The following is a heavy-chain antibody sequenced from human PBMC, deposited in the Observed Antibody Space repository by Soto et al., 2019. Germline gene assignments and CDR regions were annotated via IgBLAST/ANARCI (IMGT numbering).Heavy chain of an antibody. Sequence: ASVKVSCKASGYTFFNYGISWVRQAPGQGLEWMGWISGYNGNTNYAQKFQARVTMTTDTSTRTAYMELRSLRSDDTALYYCARKSSTSSWFDPWGEGTIVTVYS. CDR2: ISGYNGNT. V-gene: IGHV1-18*01. D-gene: IGHD2-2*01. CDR1: GYTFFNYG. J-gene: IGHJ5*02. CDR3: ARKSSTSSWFDP.